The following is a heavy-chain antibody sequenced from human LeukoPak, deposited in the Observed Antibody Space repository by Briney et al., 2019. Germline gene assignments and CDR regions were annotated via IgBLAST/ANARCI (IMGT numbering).Heavy chain of an antibody. Sequence: PSETLSLTCAVSGGSISSSSYYWGWIRQPPGKGLEWIGSIYYSGSTYYNPSLKSRVTISVDTSKNQFSLKLSSVTAADTAVYYCARTPYKYYFDYWGQGTLVTVSS. D-gene: IGHD1-1*01. V-gene: IGHV4-39*01. CDR1: GGSISSSSYY. CDR2: IYYSGST. CDR3: ARTPYKYYFDY. J-gene: IGHJ4*02.